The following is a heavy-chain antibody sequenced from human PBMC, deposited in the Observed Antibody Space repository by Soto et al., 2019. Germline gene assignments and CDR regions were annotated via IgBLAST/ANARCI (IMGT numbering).Heavy chain of an antibody. Sequence: PGGSLRLSCTASGFTFGNYWMHWVRQAPGKGQEWVSRMNSDGSSTNYADSVKGRFTVSRDNAKNTLYLQMNSLRAEDTAVYYCATAEVDYWGPGTLVTVSS. CDR3: ATAEVDY. V-gene: IGHV3-74*01. CDR2: MNSDGSST. CDR1: GFTFGNYW. J-gene: IGHJ4*02.